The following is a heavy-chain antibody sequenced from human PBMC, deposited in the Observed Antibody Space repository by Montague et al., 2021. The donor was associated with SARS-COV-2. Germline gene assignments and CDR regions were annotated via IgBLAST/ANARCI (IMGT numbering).Heavy chain of an antibody. V-gene: IGHV4-34*01. D-gene: IGHD3-10*01. Sequence: SETLSLTCAVYGGSFSGYYWSWIRQPPGKGLEWIGEINHSGSTNYNPSLKSRVTISVDTSKNQFSLKPGSVTAADTAVYYCARVRYYGSGTSLGMDVWGQGTTVTVSS. J-gene: IGHJ6*02. CDR1: GGSFSGYY. CDR3: ARVRYYGSGTSLGMDV. CDR2: INHSGST.